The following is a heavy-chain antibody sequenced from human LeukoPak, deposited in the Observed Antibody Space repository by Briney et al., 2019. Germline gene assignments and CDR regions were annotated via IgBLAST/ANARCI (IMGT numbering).Heavy chain of an antibody. V-gene: IGHV4-59*12. CDR2: IYYSGST. J-gene: IGHJ4*02. CDR1: GGSISSYY. D-gene: IGHD6-19*01. Sequence: SETLSLTCTVSGGSISSYYWSWIRQPPGKGLEWIGYIYYSGSTNYNPSLKSRVTISVDTSKNQFSLKLSSVTAADTAVYYCASNVAVAGRNFDYWGQGTLVTVSS. CDR3: ASNVAVAGRNFDY.